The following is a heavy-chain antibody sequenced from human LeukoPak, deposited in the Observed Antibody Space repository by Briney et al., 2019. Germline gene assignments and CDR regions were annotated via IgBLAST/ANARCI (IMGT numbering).Heavy chain of an antibody. CDR2: ISAYNGNT. CDR1: GGTFSSYG. Sequence: ASVKVSCKASGGTFSSYGISWVRQAPGQGLEWMGWISAYNGNTNYAQKLQGRVTMTTDTSTSTAYMELRSLRSDDTAVYYCARSYGSGSYPYYYYYYYMDVWGKGTTVTISS. D-gene: IGHD3-10*01. CDR3: ARSYGSGSYPYYYYYYYMDV. J-gene: IGHJ6*03. V-gene: IGHV1-18*01.